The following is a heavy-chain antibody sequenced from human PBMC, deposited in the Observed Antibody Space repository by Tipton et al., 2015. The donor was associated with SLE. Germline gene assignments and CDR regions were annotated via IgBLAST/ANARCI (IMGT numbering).Heavy chain of an antibody. V-gene: IGHV4-38-2*01. CDR3: ARGPEQLGEDY. Sequence: TLSLTCAVSGYSIYIGYYWGWIRQPPGKGLEWIGSIHHSGSTFYNPSLESRVTISVDTSKNQFSLKLSSVTAADTAVYYCARGPEQLGEDYWGQGTLVTVSS. D-gene: IGHD6-13*01. CDR1: GYSIYIGYY. CDR2: IHHSGST. J-gene: IGHJ4*02.